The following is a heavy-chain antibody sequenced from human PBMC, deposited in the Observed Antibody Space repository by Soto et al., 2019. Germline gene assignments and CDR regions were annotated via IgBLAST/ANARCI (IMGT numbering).Heavy chain of an antibody. D-gene: IGHD6-13*01. CDR3: PRLYSSNHYGMGV. Sequence: QVQLVQSGSEVKKPGASVKVYCKASGYTFTSYVISGVRQAPGQGLEWIGWISAYNGNTHYAQQHQGRDTMTKGTSTSTAYMELRSLRTDDTAVYYGPRLYSSNHYGMGVCGQGTTVTVSS. J-gene: IGHJ6*02. CDR2: ISAYNGNT. CDR1: GYTFTSYV. V-gene: IGHV1-18*01.